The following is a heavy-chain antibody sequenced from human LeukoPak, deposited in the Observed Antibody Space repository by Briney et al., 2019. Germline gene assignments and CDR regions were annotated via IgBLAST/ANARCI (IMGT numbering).Heavy chain of an antibody. J-gene: IGHJ5*02. D-gene: IGHD3-22*01. Sequence: SGTLSLTCTVSGGSISSYYWSWIRQPAGKGLEWIGRIYTSGSTNYNPSLKSRVTMSVDMSKNQFSLKLSSVTAADTAVYYCARDPGYHDSSGLGYNWFDPWGQGTLVTVSS. V-gene: IGHV4-4*07. CDR2: IYTSGST. CDR3: ARDPGYHDSSGLGYNWFDP. CDR1: GGSISSYY.